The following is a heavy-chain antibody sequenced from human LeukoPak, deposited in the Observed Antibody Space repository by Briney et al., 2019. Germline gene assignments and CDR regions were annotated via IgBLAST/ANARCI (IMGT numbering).Heavy chain of an antibody. V-gene: IGHV4-39*01. D-gene: IGHD6-19*01. CDR2: SYYSGST. CDR1: GCSISSSRYY. CDR3: ASLSRIAVAGTNFDY. Sequence: SETLSLSCTASGCSISSSRYYWVWHPQPPGQGLEWSGSSYYSGSTYYNPSLKSRVTISVDTSKNQFSLKLSSVTAADTAVYYCASLSRIAVAGTNFDYWGQGTLVTVSS. J-gene: IGHJ4*02.